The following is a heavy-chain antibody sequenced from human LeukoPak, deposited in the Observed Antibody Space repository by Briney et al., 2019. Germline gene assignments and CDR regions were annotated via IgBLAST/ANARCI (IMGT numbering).Heavy chain of an antibody. V-gene: IGHV3-30-3*01. D-gene: IGHD2-2*01. Sequence: GGSLRLFCAASGFTFSSYAMQWVRQAPGKGLEWVAVISYDGSNKYYAASVKGRFTLSRDNSKNTLYLQMNSLRTEETAVYYCARGAVGLFCSSTSCSRGHLDYWGQGTLVTVSS. J-gene: IGHJ4*02. CDR1: GFTFSSYA. CDR2: ISYDGSNK. CDR3: ARGAVGLFCSSTSCSRGHLDY.